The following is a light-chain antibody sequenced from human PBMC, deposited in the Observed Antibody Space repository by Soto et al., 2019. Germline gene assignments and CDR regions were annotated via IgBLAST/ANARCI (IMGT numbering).Light chain of an antibody. CDR2: GAS. J-gene: IGKJ2*01. CDR3: QLYGASPMYT. V-gene: IGKV3-20*01. Sequence: EIVLTQSPGTLSLSPGEQATLSCRASQSVSDSSLAWYHQKPGQAPRLLIYGASRRATGIPDTFSGSGSGTDFTLTISRLEPEDFAVYYCQLYGASPMYTFGQGTKLEIK. CDR1: QSVSDSS.